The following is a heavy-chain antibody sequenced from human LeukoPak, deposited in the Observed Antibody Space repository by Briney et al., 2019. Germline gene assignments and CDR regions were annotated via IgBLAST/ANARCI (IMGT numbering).Heavy chain of an antibody. V-gene: IGHV3-49*03. Sequence: GGSLRLSCTASGFTFGDYAMSWFRQAPGKGLEWVGFIRSKAYGGTTEYAASVKGRFTISRDDSKSIAYLQMNSLKTEDTAVYYCTRDLPALAYCGGDCYSSDAFDIWGQGTMVTVSP. D-gene: IGHD2-21*02. CDR2: IRSKAYGGTT. CDR3: TRDLPALAYCGGDCYSSDAFDI. J-gene: IGHJ3*02. CDR1: GFTFGDYA.